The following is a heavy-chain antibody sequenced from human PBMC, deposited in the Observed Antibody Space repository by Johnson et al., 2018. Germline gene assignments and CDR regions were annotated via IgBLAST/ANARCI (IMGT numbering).Heavy chain of an antibody. D-gene: IGHD3-3*01. CDR2: IKQDGREK. CDR1: GFTFSSYW. V-gene: IGHV3-7*04. CDR3: ARVTYYDFWSGYYYYYYYMDV. Sequence: VQLVESGGGLVQPGGSLRLSCAASGFTFSSYWMSWVRQAPGKGLEWVANIKQDGREKYSVDSVKGRFTISSDNAKNSLYLQRNSLRAEDTAVYYCARVTYYDFWSGYYYYYYYMDVWGKGTTVTVSS. J-gene: IGHJ6*03.